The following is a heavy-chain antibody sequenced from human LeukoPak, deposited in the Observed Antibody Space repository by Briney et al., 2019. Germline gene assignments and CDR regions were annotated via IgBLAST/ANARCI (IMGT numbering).Heavy chain of an antibody. V-gene: IGHV3-21*01. J-gene: IGHJ4*02. CDR1: GFTFSTYS. CDR3: ARVKGTERDY. CDR2: ISGSCTYI. D-gene: IGHD3/OR15-3a*01. Sequence: GGSLRLSCAASGFTFSTYSMNWVRQAPGKGLEWVSSISGSCTYIFYADSVKGRFTISRDNAKNSLYLQMNSLRVEDTAVYYCARVKGTERDYWGQGTLVTVSS.